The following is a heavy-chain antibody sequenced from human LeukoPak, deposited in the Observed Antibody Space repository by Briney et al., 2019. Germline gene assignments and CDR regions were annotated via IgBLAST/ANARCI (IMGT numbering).Heavy chain of an antibody. V-gene: IGHV4-34*01. J-gene: IGHJ4*02. CDR2: INHRGST. D-gene: IGHD3-16*02. CDR3: ARGRTTYDYVWGSHRPPDY. Sequence: SETLSLTCAVYGGSFSGYYWNWIRQPPGKGLEWIGEINHRGSTNYNPSLKSRVTISVDTSKNQFSLKLSSVTAADTAVYYCARGRTTYDYVWGSHRPPDYWGQGTLVTVSS. CDR1: GGSFSGYY.